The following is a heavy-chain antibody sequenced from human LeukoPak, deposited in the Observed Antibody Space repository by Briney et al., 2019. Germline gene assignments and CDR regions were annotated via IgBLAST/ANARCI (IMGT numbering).Heavy chain of an antibody. CDR1: GFTVSSNY. V-gene: IGHV3-66*01. CDR3: ARASGSISCYDY. Sequence: GGSLRLSCAASGFTVSSNYMSWVRQAPGKGLEWVSVIYSGGSTYYADSVKGRFTISRDNSKNTLYLQMGSLRAEDMAVYYCARASGSISCYDYWGQGTLVTVSS. J-gene: IGHJ4*02. D-gene: IGHD2-2*01. CDR2: IYSGGST.